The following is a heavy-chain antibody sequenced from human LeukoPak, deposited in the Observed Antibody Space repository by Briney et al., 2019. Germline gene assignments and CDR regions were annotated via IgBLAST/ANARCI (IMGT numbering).Heavy chain of an antibody. D-gene: IGHD3-3*01. CDR3: ARGGDFWRGVGWFDP. CDR2: INQRGST. J-gene: IGHJ5*02. V-gene: IGHV4-34*01. CDR1: DGSFRGDY. Sequence: SEILSLTCAVCDGSFRGDYWSWIRQPPGKGLQWIGEINQRGSTNYNPSLKSRVTISVDTSKNQFSLKLSSVTAADTAVYFCARGGDFWRGVGWFDPWGQGTLVTVSS.